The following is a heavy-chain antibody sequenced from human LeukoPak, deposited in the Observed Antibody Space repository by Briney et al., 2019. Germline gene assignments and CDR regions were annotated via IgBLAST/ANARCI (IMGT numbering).Heavy chain of an antibody. V-gene: IGHV4-39*01. CDR1: GDSISSGGYY. CDR3: ARRGPGGDSSGYYYFDY. CDR2: IYYSGST. Sequence: SEALSLTCTVSGDSISSGGYYWGWIRQPPGKGLEWIGTIYYSGSTYYNPSFESRVTISVDTSKNQFSLKLNSVTAADTAVYYCARRGPGGDSSGYYYFDYWGQGTLVTVSS. D-gene: IGHD3-22*01. J-gene: IGHJ4*02.